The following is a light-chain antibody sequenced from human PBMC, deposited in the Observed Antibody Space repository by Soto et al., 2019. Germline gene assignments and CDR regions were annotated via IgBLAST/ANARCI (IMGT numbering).Light chain of an antibody. Sequence: AIQLTQSPSSLSTSVGDRVTITCRASQGISSALAWYHQKPGKAPKLLIYDASSLESGVPSRFSGSGSWTDFTLTISSLQPEDFATYYCQQFNSYPPLLTFGGGTKVDIK. V-gene: IGKV1-13*02. J-gene: IGKJ4*01. CDR2: DAS. CDR3: QQFNSYPPLLT. CDR1: QGISSA.